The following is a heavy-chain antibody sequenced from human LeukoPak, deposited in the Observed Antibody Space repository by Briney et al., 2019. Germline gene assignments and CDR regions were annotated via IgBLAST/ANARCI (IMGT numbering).Heavy chain of an antibody. Sequence: PGGSLRLSCAASGFTFSSYWMHWVRQAPGKGLVWVSRINGDGSSTSYADSVKGRFTISRDNSKKTLYLEMNSLRAEDTAVYYCAKEMGFKIREVMLGFFEYWGQGTLVTVSS. D-gene: IGHD3-10*01. CDR2: INGDGSST. J-gene: IGHJ4*02. CDR1: GFTFSSYW. CDR3: AKEMGFKIREVMLGFFEY. V-gene: IGHV3-74*01.